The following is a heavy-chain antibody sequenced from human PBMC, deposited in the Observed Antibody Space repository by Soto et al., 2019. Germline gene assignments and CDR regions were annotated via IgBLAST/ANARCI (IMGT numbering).Heavy chain of an antibody. V-gene: IGHV1-2*04. J-gene: IGHJ6*02. CDR3: ARRSSGSYFDPSEYCGMDV. Sequence: ASVKVSCKASGYTFTGYYMHWVRQAPGQGLEWMGWIHPNSGGTNYAQKFQGWVTMTRDTSISTAYMELSRLRSDDTAVYYCARRSSGSYFDPSEYCGMDVWGQGTTVTVSS. CDR2: IHPNSGGT. D-gene: IGHD1-26*01. CDR1: GYTFTGYY.